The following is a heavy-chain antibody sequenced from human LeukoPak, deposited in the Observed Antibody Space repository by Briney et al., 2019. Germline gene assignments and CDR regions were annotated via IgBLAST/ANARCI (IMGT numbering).Heavy chain of an antibody. CDR1: GFTFSDYY. CDR2: ISSSGSTI. V-gene: IGHV3-11*01. Sequence: PGGSLRLSCAASGFTFSDYYMSWIRQAPGKGLEWVSYISSSGSTIYYADSVKGRFTISRDNAKNSLYLQMNSLRAEDTAVYYCAKNYDSSVGTLDIWGQGTMVTVSS. D-gene: IGHD3-22*01. CDR3: AKNYDSSVGTLDI. J-gene: IGHJ3*02.